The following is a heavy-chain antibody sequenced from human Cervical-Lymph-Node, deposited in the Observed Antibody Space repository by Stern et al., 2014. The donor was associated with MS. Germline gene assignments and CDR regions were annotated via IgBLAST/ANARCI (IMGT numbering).Heavy chain of an antibody. CDR3: TRVVYTMTGFYFDY. D-gene: IGHD5/OR15-5a*01. V-gene: IGHV3-49*05. J-gene: IGHJ4*02. Sequence: EVQLLESGGGLVKPGRSLRLSCRASGFNLGDYAMSWFRQAPGKGLEWVGFIRSKAYGWTVDYAASVKGRFTISRDDSKSIADLQMNSLKIEDTAVYYCTRVVYTMTGFYFDYWGQGSLVTVSS. CDR1: GFNLGDYA. CDR2: IRSKAYGWTV.